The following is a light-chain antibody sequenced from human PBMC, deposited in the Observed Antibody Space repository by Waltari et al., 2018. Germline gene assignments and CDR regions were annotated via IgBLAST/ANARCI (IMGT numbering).Light chain of an antibody. Sequence: DIQMTQSPSTLSASVGDRITITCRASQSINTWLAWYQQKPGKAPKLLISKASSLQSEVPSRSSGSGFGTEFTLTISSLQPDDSATYYCQRYSGYPPTFGGGTKVEIK. CDR1: QSINTW. CDR3: QRYSGYPPT. J-gene: IGKJ4*01. V-gene: IGKV1-5*03. CDR2: KAS.